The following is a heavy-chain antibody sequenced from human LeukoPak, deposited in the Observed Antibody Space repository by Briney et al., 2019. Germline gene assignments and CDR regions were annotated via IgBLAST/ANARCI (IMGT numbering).Heavy chain of an antibody. CDR1: GYTFTSYD. J-gene: IGHJ4*02. D-gene: IGHD4-23*01. V-gene: IGHV1-8*01. CDR2: MNPNSGNT. CDR3: ARGQRVGYGGHAWNY. Sequence: ASVKVSCKASGYTFTSYDINWVRQATGQGPEWMGWMNPNSGNTGYAQKFQGRVTMTRNTSISTAYMELSSLRSEDTAVYYCARGQRVGYGGHAWNYWGQGTLVTVSS.